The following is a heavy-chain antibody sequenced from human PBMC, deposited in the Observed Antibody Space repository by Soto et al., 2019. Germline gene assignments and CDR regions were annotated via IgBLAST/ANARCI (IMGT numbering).Heavy chain of an antibody. Sequence: QVQVVESGGGLVKPGGSLRLSCAASGFTFSDYYMSWIRQAPGKGLEWVSYISSSGSPIYYAHSVKGRFTISRDNANNSVYLQMNSLRAEDTTVYYCARTKGQQLGLVDSWGQGTLVTVSS. CDR1: GFTFSDYY. D-gene: IGHD6-13*01. V-gene: IGHV3-11*01. CDR2: ISSSGSPI. J-gene: IGHJ4*02. CDR3: ARTKGQQLGLVDS.